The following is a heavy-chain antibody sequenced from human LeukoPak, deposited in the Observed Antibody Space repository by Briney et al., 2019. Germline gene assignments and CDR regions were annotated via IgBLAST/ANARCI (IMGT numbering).Heavy chain of an antibody. D-gene: IGHD1-1*01. V-gene: IGHV4-59*01. Sequence: SETLSLTCAVSGGSISSYYWSWIRQPPGKGLEWIGYIYYSGSTNYNPSLKSRVTISVDTSKNQFSLKLSSVTAADTAVYYCAWGTRDAFDIWGQGTMVTVSS. CDR3: AWGTRDAFDI. J-gene: IGHJ3*02. CDR1: GGSISSYY. CDR2: IYYSGST.